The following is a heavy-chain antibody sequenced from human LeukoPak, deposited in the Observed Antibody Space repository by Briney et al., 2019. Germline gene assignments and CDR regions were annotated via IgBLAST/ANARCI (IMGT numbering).Heavy chain of an antibody. V-gene: IGHV1-18*01. D-gene: IGHD6-13*01. CDR3: ARDPPHPSDSWPYSLDH. Sequence: GASVKVSCRASGYTFRNYGISWVRQAPGQGLEWMGWSSVYDDRMNTRYVQNLQGRITVTTDTSTDTAYMELRSLRDDDTAVYFCARDPPHPSDSWPYSLDHWGQGTLVTVSS. J-gene: IGHJ4*02. CDR1: GYTFRNYG. CDR2: SSVYDDRMNT.